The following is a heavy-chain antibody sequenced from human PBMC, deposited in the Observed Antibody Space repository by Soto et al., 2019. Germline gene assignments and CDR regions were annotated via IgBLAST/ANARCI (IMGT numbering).Heavy chain of an antibody. CDR3: ARRLETYCGGDCYRNWYFDL. Sequence: QLQLQESGPGLVKPSETLSLTCTVSGGSISSSSYYWGWIRQPPGKGLEWIGSIYYSGSTYYNPSLKSRVTISVDTSKNQFSLKLSSVTAADTAVYYCARRLETYCGGDCYRNWYFDLWGRGTLVTVSS. J-gene: IGHJ2*01. D-gene: IGHD2-21*02. V-gene: IGHV4-39*01. CDR2: IYYSGST. CDR1: GGSISSSSYY.